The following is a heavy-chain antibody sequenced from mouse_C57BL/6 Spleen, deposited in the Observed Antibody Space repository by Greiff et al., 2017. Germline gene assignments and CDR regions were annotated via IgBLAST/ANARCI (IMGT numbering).Heavy chain of an antibody. CDR2: IDPSDSYT. J-gene: IGHJ2*01. V-gene: IGHV1-59*01. Sequence: QVQLQQPGAELVRPGTSVKLSCKASGYTFTSYWMHWVKQRPGQGLEWIGVIDPSDSYTNYNQKFKGKATLTVDTSSSTAYMQLSSLTSEDSAVYDCAALGRDFDYWGQGTTLTVSS. CDR3: AALGRDFDY. CDR1: GYTFTSYW. D-gene: IGHD4-1*01.